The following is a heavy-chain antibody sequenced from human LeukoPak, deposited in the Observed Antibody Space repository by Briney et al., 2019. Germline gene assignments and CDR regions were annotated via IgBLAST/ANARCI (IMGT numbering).Heavy chain of an antibody. CDR3: ARLKTKITMVRGVPNWFDP. Sequence: SETLSLTCTVSGGSISSYYWSWIRQPAGKGLEWIGRIYTSGSTNYNPSLKSRVTMSVDTSKNQFSLKLSSVTAADTAVYYCARLKTKITMVRGVPNWFDPWGQGTLVTVSS. CDR2: IYTSGST. D-gene: IGHD3-10*01. V-gene: IGHV4-4*07. CDR1: GGSISSYY. J-gene: IGHJ5*02.